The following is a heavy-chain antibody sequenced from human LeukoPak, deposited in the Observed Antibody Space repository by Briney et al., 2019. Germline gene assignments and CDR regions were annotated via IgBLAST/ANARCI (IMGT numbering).Heavy chain of an antibody. Sequence: SETLSLTCTVSGYSISSGYYWGWIRQPPGKGLEWIGSIYHSGSTYYNPSLKSRVTISVDTSKNQFSLKLSSVTAADTAVYYCARAAASSTVRCRWFDPWGQGTLVTVSS. V-gene: IGHV4-38-2*02. CDR1: GYSISSGYY. CDR2: IYHSGST. D-gene: IGHD6-13*01. J-gene: IGHJ5*02. CDR3: ARAAASSTVRCRWFDP.